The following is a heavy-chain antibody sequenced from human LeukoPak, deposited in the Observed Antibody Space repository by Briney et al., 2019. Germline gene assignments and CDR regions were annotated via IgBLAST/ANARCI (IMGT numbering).Heavy chain of an antibody. CDR2: IYYSGST. CDR3: ARVTRSTAYYFDY. J-gene: IGHJ4*02. D-gene: IGHD3-3*01. CDR1: GGSISSGDYY. V-gene: IGHV4-30-4*01. Sequence: SETLSLTCTVSGGSISSGDYYWSWIRQPPGKGLEWIGYIYYSGSTNYNPSLKSRVTMSVDTSKNQFSLKLSSVTAADTAVYYCARVTRSTAYYFDYWGQGTLVAVSS.